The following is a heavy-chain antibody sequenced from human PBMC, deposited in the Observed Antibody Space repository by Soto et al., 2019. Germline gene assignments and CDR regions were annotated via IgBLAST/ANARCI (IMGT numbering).Heavy chain of an antibody. D-gene: IGHD3-10*01. J-gene: IGHJ6*02. CDR3: AKDRLVRGDDFYYGMDV. CDR1: GFTFSSHG. Sequence: GGSLRLSCAASGFTFSSHGMHWVRQAPGKGLEWVAVISYDGSKTYYGDSMKGRFTISRDNSKNTVYLQMNSLRAEDTAVYYCAKDRLVRGDDFYYGMDVWAQRTTVTVSS. CDR2: ISYDGSKT. V-gene: IGHV3-30*18.